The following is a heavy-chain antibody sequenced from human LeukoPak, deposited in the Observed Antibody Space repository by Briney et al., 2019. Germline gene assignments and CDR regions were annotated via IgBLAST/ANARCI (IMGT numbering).Heavy chain of an antibody. CDR3: ARHRAGTLIDY. Sequence: SETLSLTCAVSGYSISSGYYWCWIRHPPEEELEWIGSIYHSGSTYYNPSLKSRVTISVDTSKNQFSLKLSSVTAADTAVYYCARHRAGTLIDYWGQGTLVTVSS. CDR2: IYHSGST. CDR1: GYSISSGYY. D-gene: IGHD1-1*01. V-gene: IGHV4-38-2*01. J-gene: IGHJ4*02.